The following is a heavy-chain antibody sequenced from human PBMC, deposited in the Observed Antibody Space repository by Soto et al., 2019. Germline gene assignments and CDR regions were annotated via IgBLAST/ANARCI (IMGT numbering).Heavy chain of an antibody. J-gene: IGHJ4*02. Sequence: QVQLQQWGAGLLKPSETLSLTCAVYGGSFSGYYWSWIRQPPGKGLEWIGEINHSGSTNYNPSLKSRLTISVDTSKNQFSLKLSSVTAADTAVYYCASGWGALFDYWGQGALVTVSS. V-gene: IGHV4-34*01. CDR1: GGSFSGYY. D-gene: IGHD7-27*01. CDR2: INHSGST. CDR3: ASGWGALFDY.